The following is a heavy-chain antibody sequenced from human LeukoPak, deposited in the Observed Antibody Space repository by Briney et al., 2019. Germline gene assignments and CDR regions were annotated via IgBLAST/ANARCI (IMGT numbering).Heavy chain of an antibody. J-gene: IGHJ4*02. CDR2: INWNGGST. Sequence: GGSLRLSCAASGFTFDDYGMSWVRQAPGKGLEWVSGINWNGGSTGYADSVKGRFTISRDNAKNSLYLQMNSLRAEDTAVYYCARDRSGYSGYDLFDYWGQGSLVTVSS. V-gene: IGHV3-20*04. D-gene: IGHD5-12*01. CDR1: GFTFDDYG. CDR3: ARDRSGYSGYDLFDY.